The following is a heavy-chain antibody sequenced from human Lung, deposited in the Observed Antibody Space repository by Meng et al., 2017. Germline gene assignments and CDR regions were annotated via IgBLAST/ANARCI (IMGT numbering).Heavy chain of an antibody. Sequence: HVKLAHSRADVEDPGATVKVSCKASDYTFTGYGVCWVRQAPGQGLEWMAWLGAHPGDTSFAPKFLGRVTVTADTATATAYMELRSLRSDDTAVYYCARGTPGRSYCDYWGLGTLVTVSS. CDR1: DYTFTGYG. D-gene: IGHD3-10*01. J-gene: IGHJ4*02. V-gene: IGHV1-18*01. CDR3: ARGTPGRSYCDY. CDR2: LGAHPGDT.